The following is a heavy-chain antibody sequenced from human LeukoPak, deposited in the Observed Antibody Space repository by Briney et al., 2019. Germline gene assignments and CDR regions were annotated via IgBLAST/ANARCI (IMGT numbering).Heavy chain of an antibody. Sequence: GGSLRLSCAASGFTFSSYAMSWVRPAPGKGLEWVSAISGSGGSTYYADSVKGRCTISRDNSKNTLYLQMNSLRAEDTAVYYCAKDGLPLRWNYWGQGTLVTVSS. CDR1: GFTFSSYA. D-gene: IGHD4-23*01. CDR2: ISGSGGST. J-gene: IGHJ4*02. V-gene: IGHV3-23*01. CDR3: AKDGLPLRWNY.